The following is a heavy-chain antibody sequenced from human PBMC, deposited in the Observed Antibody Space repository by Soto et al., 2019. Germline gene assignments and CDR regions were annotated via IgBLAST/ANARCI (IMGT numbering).Heavy chain of an antibody. J-gene: IGHJ4*02. Sequence: SVKVSCKASGGTFSSYAISWVRQAPGQGLEWMGGIIPIFGTANYAQKFQGRVTITADESTSTAYMELSSLRSEDTAVYYCARGSPSYSSGWYYFDYWGQGTLVTVSS. V-gene: IGHV1-69*13. CDR1: GGTFSSYA. CDR2: IIPIFGTA. CDR3: ARGSPSYSSGWYYFDY. D-gene: IGHD6-19*01.